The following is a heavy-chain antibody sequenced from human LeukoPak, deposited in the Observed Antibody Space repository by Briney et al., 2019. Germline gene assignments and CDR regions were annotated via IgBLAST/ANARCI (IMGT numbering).Heavy chain of an antibody. CDR3: ATHTMQNAFDI. Sequence: TSETLSLTCTVSGGSIPDGYYWTWLRQRPGKGLEWIGYIHYSGTPYYNPSLKSRVTISVDTSKNQFSLKLSSVTAADTAVYYCATHTMQNAFDIWGQGTMVTVSS. J-gene: IGHJ3*02. CDR1: GGSIPDGYY. V-gene: IGHV4-31*03. D-gene: IGHD3-10*01. CDR2: IHYSGTP.